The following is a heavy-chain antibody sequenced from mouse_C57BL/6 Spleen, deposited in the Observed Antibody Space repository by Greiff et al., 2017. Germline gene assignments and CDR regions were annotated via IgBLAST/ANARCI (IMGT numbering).Heavy chain of an antibody. CDR1: GYTFTSYW. Sequence: QVQLQQPGAELVRPGTSVKLSCKASGYTFTSYWMHWVKQRPGQGLEWIGVIDPSDSYTNYTQKFKGKATWTVDTSSSTAYMQLSILTSEDSAVYYCARITSVDWYFDVWGTGTTVTVSS. CDR3: ARITSVDWYFDV. V-gene: IGHV1-59*01. J-gene: IGHJ1*03. CDR2: IDPSDSYT. D-gene: IGHD1-1*01.